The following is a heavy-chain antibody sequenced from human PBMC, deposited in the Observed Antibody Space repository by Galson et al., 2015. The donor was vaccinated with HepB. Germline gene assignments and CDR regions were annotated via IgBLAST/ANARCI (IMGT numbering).Heavy chain of an antibody. J-gene: IGHJ1*01. V-gene: IGHV4-34*01. D-gene: IGHD2-15*01. Sequence: SETLSLTCAVYGGSFSGYYWSWIRQPPGKGLEWIGEINRSGSTNYNPSLKSRVTISVDTSKNQFSLKLSSVTAADTAVYYCARGRRRCSGGSCYFGWQPPPGPNPEYFQHWGQGTLVTVSS. CDR2: INRSGST. CDR1: GGSFSGYY. CDR3: ARGRRRCSGGSCYFGWQPPPGPNPEYFQH.